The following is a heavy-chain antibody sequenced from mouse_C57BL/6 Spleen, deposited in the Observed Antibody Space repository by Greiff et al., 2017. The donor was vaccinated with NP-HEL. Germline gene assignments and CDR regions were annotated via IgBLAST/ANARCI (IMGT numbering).Heavy chain of an antibody. V-gene: IGHV1-76*01. D-gene: IGHD1-1*01. Sequence: QVQLQQSGAELVRPGASVKLSCKASGYTFTDYYINWVKQRPGQGLEWIARIYPGSGNTYYNEKFKGKATLTAEKSSSTAYMQLSSLTSEDSAVYFCARDSLYGSSSWFAYWGQGTLVTVSA. CDR1: GYTFTDYY. CDR2: IYPGSGNT. CDR3: ARDSLYGSSSWFAY. J-gene: IGHJ3*01.